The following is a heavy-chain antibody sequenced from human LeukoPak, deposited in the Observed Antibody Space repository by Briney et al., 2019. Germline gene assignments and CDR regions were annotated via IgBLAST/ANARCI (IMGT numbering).Heavy chain of an antibody. CDR1: GYTFTSYD. J-gene: IGHJ4*02. Sequence: ASVNVSCTASGYTFTSYDFSWVRQAPGQGLEWMGWISVYNGNTNYAQKLQGRVTMTTDTSTSTAYMELRSLRSDDTAVYYCARVWIAAPVESSHDYWGQGTLVTVSS. D-gene: IGHD6-13*01. CDR2: ISVYNGNT. CDR3: ARVWIAAPVESSHDY. V-gene: IGHV1-18*01.